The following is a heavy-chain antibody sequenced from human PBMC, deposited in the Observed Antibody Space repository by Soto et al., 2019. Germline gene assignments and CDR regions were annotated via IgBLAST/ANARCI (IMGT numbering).Heavy chain of an antibody. D-gene: IGHD3-22*01. Sequence: EVQLVESGGGLVKPGGSLRLSCAASGFTFSSYSMSWVRQAPGKGLEWVSFISSSSTYIYYADSVKGRFTISRDNAKNSLYLQMNSLRAEDTAVYYCARVTEGVVVIRPRYVDYWGQGTLVTVSS. V-gene: IGHV3-21*01. CDR1: GFTFSSYS. J-gene: IGHJ4*02. CDR2: ISSSSTYI. CDR3: ARVTEGVVVIRPRYVDY.